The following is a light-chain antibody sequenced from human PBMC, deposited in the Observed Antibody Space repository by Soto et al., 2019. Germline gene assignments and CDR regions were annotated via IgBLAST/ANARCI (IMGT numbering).Light chain of an antibody. CDR2: EVS. CDR1: SSDVGGYNY. V-gene: IGLV2-14*01. Sequence: QSALTQPASVSGSPGQSITISCTGTSSDVGGYNYVSWYQQHPGKAPKLMIYEVSNRPSGVSNRFSGSKSGSTASLTISGLQAEDEADYYCSSYTSSSNWVFGGGTKLTVL. J-gene: IGLJ3*02. CDR3: SSYTSSSNWV.